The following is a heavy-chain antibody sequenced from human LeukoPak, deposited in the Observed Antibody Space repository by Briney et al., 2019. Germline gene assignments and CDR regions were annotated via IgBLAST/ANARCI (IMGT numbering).Heavy chain of an antibody. J-gene: IGHJ4*02. V-gene: IGHV3-30*04. Sequence: GGSLRLSCAASGFTFSSYAMHWVRQAPGKGLEWVAVISYDGSNKYYADSVKGRFTISRDNSKNTLYLQMNSPRAEDTAVYYCARDRVAAAGGLDYWGQGTLVTVSS. CDR2: ISYDGSNK. D-gene: IGHD6-13*01. CDR1: GFTFSSYA. CDR3: ARDRVAAAGGLDY.